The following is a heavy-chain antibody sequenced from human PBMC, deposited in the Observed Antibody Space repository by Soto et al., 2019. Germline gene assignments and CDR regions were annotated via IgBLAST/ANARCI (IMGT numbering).Heavy chain of an antibody. CDR3: ARVIVAPTTKGWLDK. CDR2: IIPIFGTA. D-gene: IGHD1-26*01. CDR1: GGTFSRYA. J-gene: IGHJ1*01. V-gene: IGHV1-69*01. Sequence: SVQVSCKASGGTFSRYAISWVRQAPGQGLEWMGGIIPIFGTANYAQKFQGRVTITADESTSTAYMELSSLRFEDTAVYYCARVIVAPTTKGWLDKWGQGTLV.